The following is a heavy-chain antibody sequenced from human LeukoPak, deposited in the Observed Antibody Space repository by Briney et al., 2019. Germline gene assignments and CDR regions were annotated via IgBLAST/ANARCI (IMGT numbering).Heavy chain of an antibody. CDR1: GYTFTSYG. J-gene: IGHJ6*03. V-gene: IGHV1-18*01. D-gene: IGHD3-10*01. CDR3: ARGSRAGSGSYSTSYYMDV. Sequence: ASVKVSCKASGYTFTSYGISWVRQAPGQGLEWMGWISAYNGNTNYAQKLQGRVTMTTDTSTSTAYMELRSLRSDDTAVYYCARGSRAGSGSYSTSYYMDVWGKGTTVTISS. CDR2: ISAYNGNT.